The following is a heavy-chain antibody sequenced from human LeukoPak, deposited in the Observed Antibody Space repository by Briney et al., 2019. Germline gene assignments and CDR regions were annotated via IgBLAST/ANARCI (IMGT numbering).Heavy chain of an antibody. CDR3: AKDSVYCSSTSCYVY. Sequence: GGSLRLSCAASGFTFSSYAMSWVRQAAGKGLEWVSAISGSGGSTYYADSVKGRFTICRDNSKNTLYLQMNSLRAEDTAVYYCAKDSVYCSSTSCYVYWGQGTLVTVSS. CDR1: GFTFSSYA. J-gene: IGHJ4*02. D-gene: IGHD2-2*01. V-gene: IGHV3-23*01. CDR2: ISGSGGST.